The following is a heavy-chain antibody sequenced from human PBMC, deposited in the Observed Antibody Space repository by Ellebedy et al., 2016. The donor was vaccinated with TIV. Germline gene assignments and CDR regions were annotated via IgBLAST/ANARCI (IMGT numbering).Heavy chain of an antibody. J-gene: IGHJ4*02. V-gene: IGHV3-74*01. CDR1: GFTFTYTW. CDR3: ATDKEGSYDS. Sequence: GGSLRLSCATSGFTFTYTWMHWIRQAPGKGLEWVSRISRVGDIRGYAEFATGRFTVSRDNTKNTLYLQMSGLIADDSAIYYCATDKEGSYDSWGQGTRVSVSS. D-gene: IGHD3-10*01. CDR2: ISRVGDIR.